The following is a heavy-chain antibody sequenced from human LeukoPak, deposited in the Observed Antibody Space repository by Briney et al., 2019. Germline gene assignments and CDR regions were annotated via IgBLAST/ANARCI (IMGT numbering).Heavy chain of an antibody. CDR2: IYYSGST. J-gene: IGHJ4*02. CDR1: GGSISSGGYS. D-gene: IGHD3-22*01. Sequence: PSETLSLTCAVSGGSISSGGYSWSWIRQPPGKGLEWIGYIYYSGSTNYNPSLKSRVTISVDTSKNQFSLKLSSVTAADTAVYYCARHPTYYYDSSGYFDPYYFDYWGQGTLVTVSS. CDR3: ARHPTYYYDSSGYFDPYYFDY. V-gene: IGHV4-61*08.